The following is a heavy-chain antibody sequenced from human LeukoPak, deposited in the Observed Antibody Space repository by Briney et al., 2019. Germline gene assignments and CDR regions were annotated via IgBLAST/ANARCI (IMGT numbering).Heavy chain of an antibody. Sequence: SETLSLTCTVSGGSISSGGYYWSWNRQPPGKGLEWIGYIYHSGSTYYNPSLKSRVTISVDRSKNQFSLKLTSVTAADTAIYYCASGGYCGGTSCYPNWFDPWGQGTLVTVSS. J-gene: IGHJ5*02. CDR3: ASGGYCGGTSCYPNWFDP. CDR2: IYHSGST. D-gene: IGHD2-2*01. CDR1: GGSISSGGYY. V-gene: IGHV4-30-2*02.